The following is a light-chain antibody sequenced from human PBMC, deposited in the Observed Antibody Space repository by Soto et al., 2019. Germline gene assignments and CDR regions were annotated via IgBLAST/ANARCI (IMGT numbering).Light chain of an antibody. J-gene: IGLJ7*01. CDR3: AAWDDSLNGVV. CDR2: INN. Sequence: QSVLTQPPSASGTPGQRVTISCSGSSSNIGSNTVNWYQQLPGMAPKLLIYINNQRPSGLPDRFSGSKSGASASLAISGLQSEDEADYYCAAWDDSLNGVVFGGGTQLTVL. CDR1: SSNIGSNT. V-gene: IGLV1-44*01.